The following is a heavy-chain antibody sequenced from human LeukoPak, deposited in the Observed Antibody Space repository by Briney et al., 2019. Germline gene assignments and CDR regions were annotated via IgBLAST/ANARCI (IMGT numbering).Heavy chain of an antibody. J-gene: IGHJ5*01. CDR1: GGSISNYY. Sequence: PSETLSLTCTVSGGSISNYYWSWIRQPAGKGLEWIGRIHSSGSTNYNPSLKSRVTISVDKSKNQFSLRLSSVIAADTAVYFCVRDRCEGYCTSFDSWGQGTLVTVSS. CDR3: VRDRCEGYCTSFDS. D-gene: IGHD2-8*01. CDR2: IHSSGST. V-gene: IGHV4-4*07.